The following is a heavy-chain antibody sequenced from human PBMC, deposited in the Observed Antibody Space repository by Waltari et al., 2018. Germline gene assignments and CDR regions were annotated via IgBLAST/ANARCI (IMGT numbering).Heavy chain of an antibody. CDR1: GYSISSGYY. V-gene: IGHV4-38-2*02. Sequence: QVQLQESGPGLVKPSETLSLTCAVSGYSISSGYYWGWIRQPPGKGLEWIGSIYHSGSTYYNPSLKSRVTISVDTSKNQFSLKLSSVTAADTAVYYCAREADTVDYWGQGTLVTVSS. D-gene: IGHD6-25*01. CDR2: IYHSGST. J-gene: IGHJ4*02. CDR3: AREADTVDY.